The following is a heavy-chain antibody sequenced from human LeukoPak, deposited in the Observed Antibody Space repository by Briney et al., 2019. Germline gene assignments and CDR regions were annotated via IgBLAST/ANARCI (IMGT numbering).Heavy chain of an antibody. V-gene: IGHV1-69*04. J-gene: IGHJ5*02. CDR3: ARDEELLHWFDT. CDR1: GGTFSSYA. D-gene: IGHD1-26*01. Sequence: SVKVSCKASGGTFSSYAISWVRQAPGQGLEWMGRIIPILGIANYAQKFQGRVTITADKSTSTAYMELSSLRSEDTAVYYCARDEELLHWFDTWGQGTLVTVSS. CDR2: IIPILGIA.